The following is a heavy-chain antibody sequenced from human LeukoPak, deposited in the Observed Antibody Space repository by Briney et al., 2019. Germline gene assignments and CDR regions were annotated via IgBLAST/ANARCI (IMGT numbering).Heavy chain of an antibody. V-gene: IGHV3-30*02. J-gene: IGHJ4*02. CDR1: GFTLRSYG. D-gene: IGHD6-13*01. CDR2: IRYDGSNK. CDR3: AKLAAAGFDY. Sequence: GGSLRLSCAASGFTLRSYGMHWVRQPPGKGPEWVAFIRYDGSNKYYADSVKGRFTISRDNSKNTLYLQMNSLRAEDTAVYYCAKLAAAGFDYWGQGTLVTVSS.